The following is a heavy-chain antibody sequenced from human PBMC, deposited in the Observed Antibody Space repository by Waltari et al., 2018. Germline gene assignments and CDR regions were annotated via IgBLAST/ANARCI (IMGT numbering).Heavy chain of an antibody. Sequence: EVQLLESGGGLVQPGGSLRLSCAASGFTFSSYAMSWVRQAPGKGLEGVAAISGSGGSTYYADSVKGRFTISRDNSKNTLYLQMNSLRAEDTAVYYCARDSMGYYGMDVWGQGTTVTVSS. CDR2: ISGSGGST. J-gene: IGHJ6*02. CDR3: ARDSMGYYGMDV. CDR1: GFTFSSYA. V-gene: IGHV3-23*01.